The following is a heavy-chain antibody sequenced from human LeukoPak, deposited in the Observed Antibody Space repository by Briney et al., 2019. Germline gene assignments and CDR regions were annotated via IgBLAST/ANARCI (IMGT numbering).Heavy chain of an antibody. CDR3: ARGYYGSGSYSPSYY. Sequence: ASVKVSCKASGYTFTSYDINWVRQATGQGLEWMGWMNPNSGNTGYAQKFQGRVTMTRNTSISTAYMELSSLRSDDTAVYYCARGYYGSGSYSPSYYWGRGTLVTVSS. J-gene: IGHJ4*02. CDR1: GYTFTSYD. CDR2: MNPNSGNT. D-gene: IGHD3-10*01. V-gene: IGHV1-8*01.